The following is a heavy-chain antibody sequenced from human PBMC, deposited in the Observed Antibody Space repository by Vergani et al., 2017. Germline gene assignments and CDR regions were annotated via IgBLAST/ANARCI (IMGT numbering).Heavy chain of an antibody. J-gene: IGHJ4*02. V-gene: IGHV3-23*01. CDR3: AKTFYSSSRGGDY. D-gene: IGHD6-6*01. CDR1: GFTFSSYA. CDR2: ISGSGGST. Sequence: EVQLLESGGGLVQPGGSLRLSCAASGFTFSSYAMSWVRQAPGKGLEWVSAISGSGGSTYYADSVKGRFTISRDNSKNTLYLQMNSLRAEETAVYYCAKTFYSSSRGGDYWGQGTLVTVSS.